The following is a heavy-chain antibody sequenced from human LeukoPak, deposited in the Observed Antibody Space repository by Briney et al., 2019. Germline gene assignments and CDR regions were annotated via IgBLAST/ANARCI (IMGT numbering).Heavy chain of an antibody. CDR1: GGTFSSYA. J-gene: IGHJ4*02. CDR2: IIPIFGTA. CDR3: ARNGYSYGYFDY. D-gene: IGHD5-18*01. Sequence: SVKVSCKDSGGTFSSYAISWVRQAPGQGLEWMGGIIPIFGTANYAQKFQGRVTITADESTSTAYMELSSLRSEDTAVYYCARNGYSYGYFDYWGQGTLVTVSS. V-gene: IGHV1-69*13.